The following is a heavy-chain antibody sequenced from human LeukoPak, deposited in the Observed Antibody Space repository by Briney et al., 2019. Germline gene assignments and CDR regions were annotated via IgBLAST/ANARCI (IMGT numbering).Heavy chain of an antibody. CDR1: GFTFSSYE. Sequence: GGSLRLSXAASGFTFSSYEMNWVRQAPGKGLEWVSYISSSGSTIYYADSVKGRFTISRDNAKNSLYLQMNSLRAEDTAVYYCARDGNYYDSSGYPFDYWGQGTLVTVSS. CDR3: ARDGNYYDSSGYPFDY. J-gene: IGHJ4*02. V-gene: IGHV3-48*03. CDR2: ISSSGSTI. D-gene: IGHD3-22*01.